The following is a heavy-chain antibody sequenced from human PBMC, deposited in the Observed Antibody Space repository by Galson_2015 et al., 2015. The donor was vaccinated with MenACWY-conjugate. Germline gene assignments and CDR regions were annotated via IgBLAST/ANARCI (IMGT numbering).Heavy chain of an antibody. D-gene: IGHD2-2*02. Sequence: SVKVSCKASGGTFNRHAISWVRQAPGQGLEFMGGIIPPYDTTKYARKFQGRVTITADKSTSTAYMELTRLSSADTAVYYCATSPLLEDITVLPVAILYFQRWGQGTLVTVSP. J-gene: IGHJ1*01. CDR3: ATSPLLEDITVLPVAILYFQR. CDR2: IIPPYDTT. CDR1: GGTFNRHA. V-gene: IGHV1-69*06.